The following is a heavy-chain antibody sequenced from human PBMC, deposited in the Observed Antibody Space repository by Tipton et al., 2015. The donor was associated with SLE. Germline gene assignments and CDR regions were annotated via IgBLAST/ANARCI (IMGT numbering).Heavy chain of an antibody. CDR2: NYYSGST. Sequence: LRLSCAASGFTFSDYYRSWIQQPPGKGLEWIGYNYYSGSTNYNPSLKSRVTISVDTSKNQFSLKLSSVTAADTAVYYCARRGGDAFDIWGQGTMVTVSS. CDR3: ARRGGDAFDI. D-gene: IGHD6-25*01. CDR1: GFTFSDYY. J-gene: IGHJ3*02. V-gene: IGHV4-59*01.